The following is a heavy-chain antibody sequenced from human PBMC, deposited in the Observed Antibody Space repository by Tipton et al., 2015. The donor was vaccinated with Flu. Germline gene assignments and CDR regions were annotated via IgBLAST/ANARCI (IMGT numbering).Heavy chain of an antibody. J-gene: IGHJ5*02. CDR1: GGSINGYY. Sequence: TLSLTCTISGGSINGYYWSWIRQPAGKGLEWIGRIYSSGSTNYNPSLKSRVTMSVDTSKNQFSLKLSSVTAADTAMYFCARERLGEYNSAGYPESWGQGTLVTVSP. CDR3: ARERLGEYNSAGYPES. CDR2: IYSSGST. D-gene: IGHD2/OR15-2a*01. V-gene: IGHV4-4*07.